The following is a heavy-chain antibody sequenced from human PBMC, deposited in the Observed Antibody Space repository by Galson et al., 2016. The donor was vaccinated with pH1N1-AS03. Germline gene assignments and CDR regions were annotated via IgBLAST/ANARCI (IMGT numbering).Heavy chain of an antibody. D-gene: IGHD1-1*01. Sequence: QSGAEVKKPGESLRISCKGFGYSFPNYWISWVRQMPGKGLEWIGRIDPSDSYVNYSPSFRGHVPTPADLSITTTYLQWSSLKAQDTPTYFCARPGPGTSSCRSGFAFWCQGTLVSVSS. V-gene: IGHV5-10-1*01. J-gene: IGHJ4*02. CDR3: ARPGPGTSSCRSGFAF. CDR2: IDPSDSYV. CDR1: GYSFPNYW.